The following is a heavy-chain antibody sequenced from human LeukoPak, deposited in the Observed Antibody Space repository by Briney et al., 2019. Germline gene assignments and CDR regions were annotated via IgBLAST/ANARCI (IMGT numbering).Heavy chain of an antibody. V-gene: IGHV3-30*04. CDR2: ISYDGSNK. CDR3: AKGMWDIVVVPAAARDDYYYYGMDV. Sequence: PGRSLRLSCTTSGFTFGDYAMSWVRQAPGKGLEWVAVISYDGSNKYYADSVKGRFTISRDNSKNTLYLQMNSLRAEDTAVYYCAKGMWDIVVVPAAARDDYYYYGMDVWGQGTTVTVSS. J-gene: IGHJ6*02. CDR1: GFTFGDYA. D-gene: IGHD2-2*01.